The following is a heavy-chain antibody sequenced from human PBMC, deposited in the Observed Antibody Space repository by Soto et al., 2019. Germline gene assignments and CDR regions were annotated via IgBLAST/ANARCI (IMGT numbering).Heavy chain of an antibody. Sequence: VGSLRLSCAASGFTFSSYWMSWVRQAPGKGLEWVANIKQDGSEKYYVDSVKGRFTISRDNAKNSLYLQMNNLRAEDTAVYYCAAGAAAGPYGMDVWGQGTTVTVSS. CDR1: GFTFSSYW. CDR2: IKQDGSEK. V-gene: IGHV3-7*03. J-gene: IGHJ6*02. D-gene: IGHD6-13*01. CDR3: AAGAAAGPYGMDV.